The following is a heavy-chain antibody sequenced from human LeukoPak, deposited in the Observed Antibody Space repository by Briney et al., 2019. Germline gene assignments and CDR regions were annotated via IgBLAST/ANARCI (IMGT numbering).Heavy chain of an antibody. Sequence: PGQPVSLICTVSGGSISSGGYFWSWIRQHPGKGLEWIGYIYYSGSTSYNRSLKRRVTISVDTSKNQFSLQLTSVTAADTAVYYCARDDYRGVTNFDPWGQGTLVTVSS. CDR2: IYYSGST. D-gene: IGHD3-10*01. CDR3: ARDDYRGVTNFDP. V-gene: IGHV4-31*03. J-gene: IGHJ5*02. CDR1: GGSISSGGYF.